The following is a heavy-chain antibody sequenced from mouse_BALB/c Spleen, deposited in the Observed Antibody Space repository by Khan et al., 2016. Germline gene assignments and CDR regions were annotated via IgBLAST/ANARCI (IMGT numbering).Heavy chain of an antibody. CDR1: GFSLSTSGMG. V-gene: IGHV8-12*01. D-gene: IGHD2-4*01. CDR3: ARRPSHYDYDGFVD. J-gene: IGHJ3*01. Sequence: QVTLKETGPGILQPSQTLTLTCSFSGFSLSTSGMGVSWIRQPSGKGLEWLAHIYWDDEKRYNPSLKRRLTVSKDTSRNQVFLKITSVDIADTATYFCARRPSHYDYDGFVDWGQGTLVTVSS. CDR2: IYWDDEK.